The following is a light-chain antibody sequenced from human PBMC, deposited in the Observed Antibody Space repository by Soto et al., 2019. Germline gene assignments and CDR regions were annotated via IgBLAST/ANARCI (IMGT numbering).Light chain of an antibody. CDR1: QGISTL. J-gene: IGKJ5*01. CDR3: QHFKSLPIT. V-gene: IGKV1-13*02. CDR2: ESS. Sequence: AIQLAQSPSSLSASVGDRVTITCLASQGISTLLAWYQQKPGKAPKVLIYESSLLQSGVPSRFSGSGSGTDFTLTISSLQPEDFATYYCQHFKSLPITLGQGTRLEIK.